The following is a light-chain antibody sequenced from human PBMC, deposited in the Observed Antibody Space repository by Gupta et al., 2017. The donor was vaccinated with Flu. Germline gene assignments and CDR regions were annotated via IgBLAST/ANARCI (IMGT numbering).Light chain of an antibody. CDR1: RSEVGGYKY. J-gene: IGLJ3*02. CDR2: EVM. V-gene: IGLV2-14*01. CDR3: SSYTSSNSLE. Sequence: SITISLTGTRSEVGGYKYGSWYQQAPGKTPKIMIYEVMNRPPGVSNGFSGSKSGNTASLTISGLQAEEEADYYCSSYTSSNSLEFGGGTKLTVL.